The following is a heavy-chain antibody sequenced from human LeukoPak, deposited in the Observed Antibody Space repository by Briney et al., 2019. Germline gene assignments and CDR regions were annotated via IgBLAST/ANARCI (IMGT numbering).Heavy chain of an antibody. CDR2: ISPNGGGP. Sequence: ASVKVSCKASGYTFTGYYMHWVRQAPGQGLEWMGWISPNGGGPNYAQRFQGRVTMTRDTSISTAYMELSRLRSDDTAVYYCARKGEHYGDYDYWGQGTLVTVSS. CDR1: GYTFTGYY. CDR3: ARKGEHYGDYDY. J-gene: IGHJ4*02. D-gene: IGHD4-17*01. V-gene: IGHV1-2*02.